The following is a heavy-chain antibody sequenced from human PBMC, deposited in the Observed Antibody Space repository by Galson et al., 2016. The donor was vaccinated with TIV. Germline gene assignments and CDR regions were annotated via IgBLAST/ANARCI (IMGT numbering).Heavy chain of an antibody. CDR3: ARDGYRFGNYFDF. J-gene: IGHJ4*02. Sequence: SVKVSCKASGGTFISYPISWVRQAPGQGLEWMGIINPSGGSTTYAQKFQGRVTMTRDMSTTTVHMELSSLRAEDTAVYYCARDGYRFGNYFDFWGQGTLVTVSS. V-gene: IGHV1-46*01. CDR1: GGTFISYP. CDR2: INPSGGST. D-gene: IGHD5-12*01.